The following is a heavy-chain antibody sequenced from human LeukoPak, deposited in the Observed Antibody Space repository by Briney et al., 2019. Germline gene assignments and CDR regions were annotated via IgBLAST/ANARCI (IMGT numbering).Heavy chain of an antibody. CDR1: GYTFTGYY. CDR2: INPNSGGT. J-gene: IGHJ6*02. CDR3: ARVGSGYCSSTSCYGRGGYYYYGMDV. V-gene: IGHV1-2*02. Sequence: GASVKVSCKASGYTFTGYYMHWVRQAPGQGLEWMGWINPNSGGTNYAQKFQGRVTMTRDTSISTAYMELSRLRSDDTAVYYCARVGSGYCSSTSCYGRGGYYYYGMDVWGQGTTVTVSS. D-gene: IGHD2-2*01.